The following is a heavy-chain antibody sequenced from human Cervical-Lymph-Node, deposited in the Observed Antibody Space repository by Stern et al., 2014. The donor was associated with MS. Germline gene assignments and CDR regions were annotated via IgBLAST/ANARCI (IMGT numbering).Heavy chain of an antibody. D-gene: IGHD3-10*01. CDR2: ITGNGVYT. CDR3: ARDRDFGEAIFGY. CDR1: GFTFSTYS. Sequence: EVQLVESGGGLVKPGGSLRLSCAASGFTFSTYSMNWVRQAPGKGLEWVSSITGNGVYTYYGDSVKGRFTISRDNAKNSVFLQMNSLRADDTAVYYCARDRDFGEAIFGYWGQGALVTVSS. J-gene: IGHJ4*02. V-gene: IGHV3-21*06.